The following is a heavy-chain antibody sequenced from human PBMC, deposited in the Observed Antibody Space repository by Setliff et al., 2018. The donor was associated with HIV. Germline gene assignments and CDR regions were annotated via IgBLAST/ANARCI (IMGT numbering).Heavy chain of an antibody. D-gene: IGHD4-17*01. V-gene: IGHV4-39*07. CDR1: GDSTSSSSSY. J-gene: IGHJ3*01. CDR2: IYYSGST. CDR3: ARVQMAYAAFDV. Sequence: SETLSLTCTVSGDSTSSSSSYWGWIRRPPGKGLEWIGSIYYSGSTYYNPSLKSRVTISVDTSKNQFSLKLSSVTAADTAVYYCARVQMAYAAFDVWGQGTMVTVSS.